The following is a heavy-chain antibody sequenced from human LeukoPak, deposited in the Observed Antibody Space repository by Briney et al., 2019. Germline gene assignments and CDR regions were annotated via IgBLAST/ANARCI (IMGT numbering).Heavy chain of an antibody. CDR1: GFTFSSYA. D-gene: IGHD1-26*01. CDR3: ARDNSGSYFLNFDY. CDR2: ISYDGSNK. Sequence: GGSLRLSCAASGFTFSSYAMHWVRQAPGKGLEWVAVISYDGSNKYYADSVKGRFTISRDNSKNTLYLQMNSLRAEDTAVYYCARDNSGSYFLNFDYWGQGTLVTVSS. V-gene: IGHV3-30-3*01. J-gene: IGHJ4*02.